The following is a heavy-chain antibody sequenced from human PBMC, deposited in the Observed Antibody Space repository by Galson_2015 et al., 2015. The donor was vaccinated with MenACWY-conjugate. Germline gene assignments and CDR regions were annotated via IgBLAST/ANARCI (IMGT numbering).Heavy chain of an antibody. D-gene: IGHD7-27*01. CDR1: GFTFSSYS. J-gene: IGHJ6*02. CDR3: ARSVDYWGDYYYFDMDV. CDR2: ISSSSSTI. Sequence: SLRLSCAASGFTFSSYSMNWVRQAPGKGLEGVSYISSSSSTIYYADSVKGRFTISRDNAKNSMYLQMNSLRDEDTAVYYCARSVDYWGDYYYFDMDVWGQGTTVTVSS. V-gene: IGHV3-48*02.